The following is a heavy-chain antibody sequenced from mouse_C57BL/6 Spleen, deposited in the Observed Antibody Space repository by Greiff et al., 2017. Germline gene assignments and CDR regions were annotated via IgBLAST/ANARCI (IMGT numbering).Heavy chain of an antibody. V-gene: IGHV2-5*01. D-gene: IGHD1-1*01. CDR1: GFSLTSYG. J-gene: IGHJ4*01. CDR3: AKSGPITTVVDYYAMDY. CDR2: IWSGGST. Sequence: QVQLQQSGPGLVQPSQSLSITCTVSGFSLTSYGVHWVRQSPGKGLEWLGVIWSGGSTDYNAAFMSRLSITKDNSKSQVFFKMNSLQADDTAIYYCAKSGPITTVVDYYAMDYWGQGTSVTVSS.